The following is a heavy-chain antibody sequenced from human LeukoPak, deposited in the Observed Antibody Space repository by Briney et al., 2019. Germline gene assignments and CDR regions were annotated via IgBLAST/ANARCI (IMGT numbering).Heavy chain of an antibody. J-gene: IGHJ5*02. V-gene: IGHV3-21*04. CDR2: ISSTSTHI. Sequence: GGSLRLSCAASGFTFNTYSMNWVRQAPGKGLEWVSSISSTSTHIKYADSVKGRFTISRDNAKNSLYLQMNSLRAEDTAVYYCARGPLDPWGQGTLVTVSS. CDR3: ARGPLDP. CDR1: GFTFNTYS.